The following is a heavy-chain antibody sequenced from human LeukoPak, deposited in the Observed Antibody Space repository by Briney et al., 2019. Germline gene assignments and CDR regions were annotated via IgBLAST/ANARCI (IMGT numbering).Heavy chain of an antibody. CDR3: ASPPRGYSESHFDY. Sequence: SVKVSCKASGGTFSSYAISWVRQAPGQGLEWMGGIIPIFGTANYAQKFQGRVTITADESTSTAYMELSSLRSEDTAVYYCASPPRGYSESHFDYWGQGTLVTVSS. J-gene: IGHJ4*02. D-gene: IGHD1-26*01. V-gene: IGHV1-69*01. CDR2: IIPIFGTA. CDR1: GGTFSSYA.